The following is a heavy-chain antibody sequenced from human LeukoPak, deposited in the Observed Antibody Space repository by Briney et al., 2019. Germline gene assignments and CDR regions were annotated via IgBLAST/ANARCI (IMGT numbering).Heavy chain of an antibody. CDR2: IIPILGIA. J-gene: IGHJ4*02. CDR1: GGTFSSYA. CDR3: ARDRDSSGWYERGGFDY. D-gene: IGHD6-19*01. Sequence: SVKVSCKASGGTFSSYAISWVRQAPGQGLEWMGRIIPILGIANYAQKFQGRVTITADKSTSTAYMELSSLRSEDTAVYYCARDRDSSGWYERGGFDYWGQGTLVTVSS. V-gene: IGHV1-69*04.